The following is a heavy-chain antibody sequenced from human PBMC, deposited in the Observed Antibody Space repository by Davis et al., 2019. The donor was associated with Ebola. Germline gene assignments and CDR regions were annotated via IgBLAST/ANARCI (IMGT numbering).Heavy chain of an antibody. CDR1: GGSISSYY. CDR2: IYYSGST. Sequence: MPSETLSLTCTVSGGSISSYYWSWIRQPPGKGLEWIGYIYYSGSTNYNPSLKSRVTISVDTSKNQFSLKLSSVTAADTAVYYCARAGYCSGGSCSHPNYYYYYGMDVWGQGTTVTVSS. V-gene: IGHV4-59*08. D-gene: IGHD2-15*01. CDR3: ARAGYCSGGSCSHPNYYYYYGMDV. J-gene: IGHJ6*02.